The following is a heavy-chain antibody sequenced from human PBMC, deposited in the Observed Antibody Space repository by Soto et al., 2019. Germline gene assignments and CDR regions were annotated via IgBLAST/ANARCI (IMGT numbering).Heavy chain of an antibody. CDR1: GFSFSSYA. V-gene: IGHV3-23*01. Sequence: EVQLLESGGGLVHPGESLRLSCAASGFSFSSYAMGWLRQAPGKGLEWVAALAGNSAYRYYADSVKRRFTICRENSRNTLFQQINDLRAEDTPLDYCATNIVCQWLALGFICDQGRLVTVSS. J-gene: IGHJ3*02. CDR2: LAGNSAYR. D-gene: IGHD6-19*01. CDR3: ATNIVCQWLALGFI.